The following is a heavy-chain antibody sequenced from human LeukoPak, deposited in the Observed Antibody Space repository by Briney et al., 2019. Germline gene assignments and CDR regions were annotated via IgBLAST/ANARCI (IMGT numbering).Heavy chain of an antibody. CDR1: GFTFSTYD. CDR3: ARLRYYAMDV. J-gene: IGHJ6*02. Sequence: GGSLRLSCAASGFTFSTYDMNWVRQAPGKGLEWVSYVSSSSRTISYADSVKGRFTISRDNAKNSLYLQMNSLRAEDTAVYYCARLRYYAMDVWGQGTTVTASS. V-gene: IGHV3-48*01. CDR2: VSSSSRTI.